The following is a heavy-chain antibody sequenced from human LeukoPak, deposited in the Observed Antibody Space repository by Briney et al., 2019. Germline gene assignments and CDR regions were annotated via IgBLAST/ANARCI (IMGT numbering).Heavy chain of an antibody. D-gene: IGHD2-2*01. Sequence: PSETLSLTCTVSGGSIRSGGYYWSWIRQHPGKGLEWIEYIYYSGSTYYNPSLKSRVTISVDTSKNQFSLKLSSVTAADTAVYYSARVGCSSTSCYFVDYWGQGTLVTVSS. CDR2: IYYSGST. V-gene: IGHV4-31*03. CDR1: GGSIRSGGYY. CDR3: ARVGCSSTSCYFVDY. J-gene: IGHJ4*02.